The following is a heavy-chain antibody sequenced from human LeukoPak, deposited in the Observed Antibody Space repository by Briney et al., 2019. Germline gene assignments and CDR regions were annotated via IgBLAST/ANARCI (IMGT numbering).Heavy chain of an antibody. V-gene: IGHV3-23*01. CDR3: AKDQDPHGGGYFDY. CDR1: GFTVSTIY. J-gene: IGHJ4*02. CDR2: ISGSGGST. D-gene: IGHD3-10*01. Sequence: GALRLFCAAPGFTVSTIYMRWVRQAPGQGLEWVSAISGSGGSTYYADSVKGRFTISRDNSKNTPYLQMNSLRAEDTAVYYCAKDQDPHGGGYFDYWGQGTLVTVSS.